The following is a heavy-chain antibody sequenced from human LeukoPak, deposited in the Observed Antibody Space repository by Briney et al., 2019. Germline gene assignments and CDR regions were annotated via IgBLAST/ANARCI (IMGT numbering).Heavy chain of an antibody. V-gene: IGHV3-23*01. J-gene: IGHJ6*03. CDR1: GFTFSSYA. CDR2: ISGSGGST. D-gene: IGHD1-26*01. CDR3: ARERRIVGVTYYYMDV. Sequence: GGSLRLSCAASGFTFSSYAMSWVRQAPGKGLEWVSAISGSGGSTYYADSVKGRFTISRDNARNSLYLQMNSLRAEDTAVYYCARERRIVGVTYYYMDVWGKGTTVTVSS.